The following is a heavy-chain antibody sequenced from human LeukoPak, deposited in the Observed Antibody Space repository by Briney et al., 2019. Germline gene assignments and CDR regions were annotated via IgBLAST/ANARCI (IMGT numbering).Heavy chain of an antibody. Sequence: PSETLSLTCTVSGGSISSYYWNWIRQPPGKGLEWIGYIYYSGNTNYNPSLESRVTISIDTSKSQISLRLSSVTAADTAVYYCARSSRGTFTSYWTYFDFWGQGTLVTVSS. J-gene: IGHJ4*02. CDR3: ARSSRGTFTSYWTYFDF. V-gene: IGHV4-59*01. CDR2: IYYSGNT. D-gene: IGHD2/OR15-2a*01. CDR1: GGSISSYY.